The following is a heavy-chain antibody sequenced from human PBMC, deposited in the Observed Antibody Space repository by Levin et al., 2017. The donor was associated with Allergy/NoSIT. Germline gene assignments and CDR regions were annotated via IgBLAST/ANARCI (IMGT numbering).Heavy chain of an antibody. Sequence: LSLTCAASGFHFKSYGIHWVRQAPGKGLEWVALVSFDGSNKYYADSVKGRFAVSRDNSKNTLTLQMNSLRIEDSAVYYCAKADRVAAVGGAFDVWGQGAVVSVSS. CDR3: AKADRVAAVGGAFDV. V-gene: IGHV3-30*18. CDR2: VSFDGSNK. J-gene: IGHJ3*01. D-gene: IGHD6-13*01. CDR1: GFHFKSYG.